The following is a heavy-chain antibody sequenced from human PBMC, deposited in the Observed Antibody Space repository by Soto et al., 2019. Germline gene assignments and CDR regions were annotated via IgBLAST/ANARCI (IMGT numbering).Heavy chain of an antibody. J-gene: IGHJ4*02. CDR1: GGSISNHF. V-gene: IGHV4-4*07. CDR3: ARDRLYYDFWSGYFPYYFDY. D-gene: IGHD3-3*01. Sequence: PSETLSLTCSVSGGSISNHFWSWIRQPAGKRPEWIGRIYSGGSTTYNPSLQSRVSMSVDTSKNQFSLKLSSVTAADTAVYYCARDRLYYDFWSGYFPYYFDYWGQGTLVTVSS. CDR2: IYSGGST.